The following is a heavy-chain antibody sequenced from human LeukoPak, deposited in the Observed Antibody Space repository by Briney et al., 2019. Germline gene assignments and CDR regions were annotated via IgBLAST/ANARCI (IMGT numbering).Heavy chain of an antibody. CDR1: GFTFDYYG. V-gene: IGHV3-20*04. D-gene: IGHD5-18*01. Sequence: GALRPSCATSGFTFDYYGQRLVRQAPGEGVEWVSGINWNGGSTGYADSVKGRFTISRDNAKNSLYLQMNSLRAEDTALYYCARESNTDPDVWGKGTTVTVSS. CDR3: ARESNTDPDV. CDR2: INWNGGST. J-gene: IGHJ6*04.